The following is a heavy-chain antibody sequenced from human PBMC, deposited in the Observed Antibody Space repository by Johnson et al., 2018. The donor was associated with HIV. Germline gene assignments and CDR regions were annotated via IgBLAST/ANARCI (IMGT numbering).Heavy chain of an antibody. CDR2: IYSGGTT. V-gene: IGHV3-NL1*01. D-gene: IGHD3-22*01. J-gene: IGHJ3*02. CDR1: GFTFSSYG. CDR3: AREHPITMIVVASKGDAFDI. Sequence: QEQLVESGGGVVQPGRSLRLSCVASGFTFSSYGMHWVRQAPGKGLEWVAVIYSGGTTYYADSVKGRFTISRDNSKNTLYLQMNSLRAEDTAVYYCAREHPITMIVVASKGDAFDIWGQGTVVTVSS.